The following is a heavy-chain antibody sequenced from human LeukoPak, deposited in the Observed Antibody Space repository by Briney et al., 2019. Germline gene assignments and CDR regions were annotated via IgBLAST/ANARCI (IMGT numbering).Heavy chain of an antibody. J-gene: IGHJ4*02. CDR1: GDSIRSNNYY. V-gene: IGHV4-39*01. Sequence: SETLSLTCTVSGDSIRSNNYYWGWIRQPPGKGLEWIGSIYDTGSTFYNPSLKSRVIISVDTSKNQFSLKLSSVTAADTAVYYCQSRFLEWLLDYWGQGTLVTGSS. CDR2: IYDTGST. D-gene: IGHD3-3*01. CDR3: QSRFLEWLLDY.